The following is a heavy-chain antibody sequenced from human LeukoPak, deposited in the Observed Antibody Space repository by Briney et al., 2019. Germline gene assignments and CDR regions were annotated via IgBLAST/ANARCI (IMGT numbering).Heavy chain of an antibody. CDR3: ATSLWFGGPEY. CDR2: FDPENGET. V-gene: IGHV1-24*01. D-gene: IGHD3-10*01. CDR1: VYTLTDLS. J-gene: IGHJ4*02. Sequence: GASVKVSCKVSVYTLTDLSMHWVRQAPGKGLEWRGGFDPENGETIYAQKFQGRVTMTEDTSTDTAYMELSSLRSEDTAVYYCATSLWFGGPEYWGQGTLVTVSS.